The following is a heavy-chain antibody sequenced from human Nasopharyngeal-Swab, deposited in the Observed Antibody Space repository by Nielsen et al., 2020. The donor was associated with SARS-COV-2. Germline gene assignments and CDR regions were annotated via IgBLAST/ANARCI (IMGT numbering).Heavy chain of an antibody. CDR2: IYHSGST. D-gene: IGHD4-23*01. CDR3: ARWGRYGGTIGAGAFDI. V-gene: IGHV4-30-2*02. J-gene: IGHJ3*02. CDR1: GGSISSGGYS. Sequence: SETLSLTCAVSGGSISSGGYSWSWIRQPPGKGLEWIGYIYHSGSTYYNPSLKSRVTISVDRSKNQFSLKLNSVTAADTAVYYCARWGRYGGTIGAGAFDIWGQGTMVTVSS.